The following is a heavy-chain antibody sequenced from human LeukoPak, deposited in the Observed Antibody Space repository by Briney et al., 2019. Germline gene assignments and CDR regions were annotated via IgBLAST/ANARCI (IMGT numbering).Heavy chain of an antibody. D-gene: IGHD3-3*02. CDR1: GGSISSYY. CDR3: ARVHFWSGYSAFDY. Sequence: SETLSLTCTVSGGSISSYYGSWIRRPAGKGLEWMGRIYTSGSTNYNPSLKSRVTMSVDTSKNHFSLKLSSLTAADTAVYYCARVHFWSGYSAFDYWGQGTLVTVSS. V-gene: IGHV4-4*07. CDR2: IYTSGST. J-gene: IGHJ4*02.